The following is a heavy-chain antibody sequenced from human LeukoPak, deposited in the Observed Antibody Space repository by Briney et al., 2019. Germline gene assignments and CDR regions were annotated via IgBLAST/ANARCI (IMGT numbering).Heavy chain of an antibody. V-gene: IGHV3-30-3*01. D-gene: IGHD4-11*01. CDR2: VSYDGTKK. CDR3: ASDYGNPDVVDY. J-gene: IGHJ4*02. Sequence: GGSLRLSCAASAFTFSNYAMHWDRQTPGKGLEWVAAVSYDGTKKYYADSVKGRFTISRDSSKNTLYLQMNSLGAEDTAVYYCASDYGNPDVVDYWGQGTLVTVSS. CDR1: AFTFSNYA.